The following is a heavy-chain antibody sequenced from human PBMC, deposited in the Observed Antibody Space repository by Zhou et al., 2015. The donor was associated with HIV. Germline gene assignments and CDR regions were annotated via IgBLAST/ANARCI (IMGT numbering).Heavy chain of an antibody. Sequence: QVQLVQSGAEVKKPGSSVKVSCKSSGGTFNTYELAWVRQAPGQGLEWMGGIIPIFGTPNYAPKFRGRLTVTADKSTRTVYMELSSLRSEDTAVYYCARTNLPGSGNYYYYAMDVWGQGTTVTVSS. CDR2: IIPIFGTP. CDR3: ARTNLPGSGNYYYYAMDV. D-gene: IGHD3-10*01. J-gene: IGHJ6*02. V-gene: IGHV1-69*06. CDR1: GGTFNTYE.